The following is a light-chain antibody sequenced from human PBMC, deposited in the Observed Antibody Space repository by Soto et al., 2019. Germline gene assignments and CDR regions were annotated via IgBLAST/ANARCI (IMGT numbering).Light chain of an antibody. CDR2: DAS. CDR1: QSVDSY. CDR3: QRRSDWPLT. J-gene: IGKJ4*01. V-gene: IGKV3-11*01. Sequence: EIVLTQSPATLSLSPGERATLSCRASQSVDSYLAWYQQRPGRAPRLLIYDASNRATGIPARFSGSGSGTDFTLTISSLEPEDFAVYYCQRRSDWPLTFGGGTKVDIK.